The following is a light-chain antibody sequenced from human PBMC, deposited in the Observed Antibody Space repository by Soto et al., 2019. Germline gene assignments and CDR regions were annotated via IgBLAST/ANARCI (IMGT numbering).Light chain of an antibody. CDR1: QSVSSY. CDR3: QQYGRPSRT. Sequence: EIVLTQSPGTLSLSPGERATLSCRASQSVSSYLAWYQQKPGQAPRLLIYGASSRAHGIPDSFSGSGSGTDFTFTISRLEPEDFAVYYCQQYGRPSRTFGQGNKVEIK. V-gene: IGKV3-20*01. J-gene: IGKJ1*01. CDR2: GAS.